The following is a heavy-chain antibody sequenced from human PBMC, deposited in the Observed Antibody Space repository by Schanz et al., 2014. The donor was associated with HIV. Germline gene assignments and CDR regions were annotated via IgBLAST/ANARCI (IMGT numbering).Heavy chain of an antibody. D-gene: IGHD3-22*01. Sequence: EVQLVESGGGVVQPGRSLRLSCAGSGFSFSNFGMHWVRQAPGKGLDWVSTISGSDGDTYYADSVKGRFTISRDNSKNTLYLQMTTLRIDDTAVYYCAKPEYDSRGNSQSHFDYWGQGTLVTVSP. V-gene: IGHV3-23*04. CDR1: GFSFSNFG. CDR2: ISGSDGDT. CDR3: AKPEYDSRGNSQSHFDY. J-gene: IGHJ4*02.